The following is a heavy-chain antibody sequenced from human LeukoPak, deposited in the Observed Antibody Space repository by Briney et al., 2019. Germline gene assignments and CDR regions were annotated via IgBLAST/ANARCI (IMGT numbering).Heavy chain of an antibody. V-gene: IGHV3-48*03. D-gene: IGHD4-17*01. CDR1: GFTVSSFE. Sequence: HPGGSLRLSCAASGFTVSSFEINWVRQAPGKGVEWVSYISSSGGTMDYADSVKGRFTVSRDNGKKLVHLQLNSLRAEDTAVYFCARIPHPDYADAQWGQGTLVIVSS. CDR2: ISSSGGTM. CDR3: ARIPHPDYADAQ. J-gene: IGHJ4*02.